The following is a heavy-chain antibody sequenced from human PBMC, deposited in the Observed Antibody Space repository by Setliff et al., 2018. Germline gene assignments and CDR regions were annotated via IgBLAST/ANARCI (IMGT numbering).Heavy chain of an antibody. D-gene: IGHD3-10*01. Sequence: ASVKVSCKASGYTFTDYGISWVRQAPGQGLEWVGWISPYNGNTYYAPKFQGTAIMTTDTATTTAYLELRSLRSDDTAVYFCSRLVRFCTRTVCQRLSGDDYWGQGTLVTVSS. V-gene: IGHV1-18*01. CDR1: GYTFTDYG. J-gene: IGHJ4*02. CDR3: SRLVRFCTRTVCQRLSGDDY. CDR2: ISPYNGNT.